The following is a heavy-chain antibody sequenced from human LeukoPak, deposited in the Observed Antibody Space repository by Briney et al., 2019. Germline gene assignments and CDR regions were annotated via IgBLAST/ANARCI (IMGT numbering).Heavy chain of an antibody. J-gene: IGHJ4*02. D-gene: IGHD6-6*01. CDR3: ARDRGTTSSAGYYFDT. Sequence: GGSLRLYCAASGFTFSSFGMRWVRQAPGKGLEWVAIIWYDGGDKYYADSVKGRFTVSSDNSKHTLHLQVNSLRAEDTAVYYCARDRGTTSSAGYYFDTWGQGALVTVSS. CDR1: GFTFSSFG. V-gene: IGHV3-33*01. CDR2: IWYDGGDK.